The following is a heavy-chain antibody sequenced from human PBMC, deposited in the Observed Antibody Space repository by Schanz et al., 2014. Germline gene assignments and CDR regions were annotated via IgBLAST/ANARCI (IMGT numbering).Heavy chain of an antibody. CDR2: ITGASDHI. D-gene: IGHD6-13*01. V-gene: IGHV3-23*01. J-gene: IGHJ4*02. Sequence: EVHLLESGGGLVPPGGSLRLSCAASGFIFGSSVMAWVRQAPGKGLEWVSGITGASDHIDYAESVKGRFTISSDNSKSTLYLQMSSLRAEDTAVYYCAKSQGSSFDSWGQGTLVTVSS. CDR3: AKSQGSSFDS. CDR1: GFIFGSSV.